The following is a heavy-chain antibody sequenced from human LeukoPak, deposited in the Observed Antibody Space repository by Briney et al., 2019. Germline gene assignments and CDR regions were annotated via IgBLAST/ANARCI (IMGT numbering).Heavy chain of an antibody. CDR2: IYTSGST. J-gene: IGHJ6*02. CDR1: GGSISSYY. Sequence: SETLSLTCTVSGGSISSYYWSWIRQPAGKGLEWIGRIYTSGSTNYNPSLKSRVTMSVDTSKNQFSLKLSSVTAADTAVYYCARGGGQWLVRPYYYGMDVWGQGTTVTVSS. D-gene: IGHD6-19*01. CDR3: ARGGGQWLVRPYYYGMDV. V-gene: IGHV4-4*07.